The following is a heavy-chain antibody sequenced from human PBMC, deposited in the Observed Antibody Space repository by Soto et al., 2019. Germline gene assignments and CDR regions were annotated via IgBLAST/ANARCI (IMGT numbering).Heavy chain of an antibody. CDR3: ARQPRILTGYSGHFDY. CDR1: GFSFSSYC. D-gene: IGHD3-9*01. J-gene: IGHJ4*02. V-gene: IGHV3-30*03. CDR2: ISYDGRNN. Sequence: PGGSQRLSCEAAGFSFSSYCMHWVRPAPGKGLEWVTFISYDGRNNYYADSVKGRFTISRDSSKNTLYLQMNSLRPEDTAVYYCARQPRILTGYSGHFDYWGQGTLVTVSS.